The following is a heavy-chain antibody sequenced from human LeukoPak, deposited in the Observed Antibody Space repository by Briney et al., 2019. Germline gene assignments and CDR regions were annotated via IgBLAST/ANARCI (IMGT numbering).Heavy chain of an antibody. Sequence: GGSLRLSCAASGFTFSSYAMHWVRQAPGKGLEWVAVISYDGSNKYYADSVRGRFTISRDNSKNTLYLQMNSLRAEDAAVYFCAKAPVTSCRGAYCYPFDSWGQGTLVTVSS. V-gene: IGHV3-30*04. CDR1: GFTFSSYA. CDR2: ISYDGSNK. D-gene: IGHD2-21*01. CDR3: AKAPVTSCRGAYCYPFDS. J-gene: IGHJ4*02.